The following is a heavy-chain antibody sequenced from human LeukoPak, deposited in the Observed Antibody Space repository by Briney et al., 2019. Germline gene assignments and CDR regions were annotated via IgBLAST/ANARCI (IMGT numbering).Heavy chain of an antibody. CDR1: GFPFSSYW. CDR2: IKQHRSKK. CDR3: TRVGYIDEGIDY. V-gene: IGHV3-7*04. J-gene: IGHJ4*02. Sequence: GGSLPLSCVASGFPFSSYWMSWVRHPPGRGREWVANIKQHRSKKAYVDSVNGRFTISRDNAKNSLYLQMNSLRAEDTAIYYCTRVGYIDEGIDYWGQGTLVTVSS. D-gene: IGHD5-24*01.